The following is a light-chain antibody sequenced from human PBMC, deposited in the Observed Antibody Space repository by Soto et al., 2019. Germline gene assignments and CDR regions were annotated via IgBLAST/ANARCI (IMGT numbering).Light chain of an antibody. CDR3: QQYDIHST. Sequence: EIPMTMIPSTVCASDGARVNITRRASQSISSWLPWYQQKPGKAPTLLIYAASSLQSGVPSRFSASGSGTEFTLTITSLQPDDFATYYCQQYDIHSTLGQGTTVDIK. CDR1: QSISSW. J-gene: IGKJ2*01. V-gene: IGKV1-5*01. CDR2: AAS.